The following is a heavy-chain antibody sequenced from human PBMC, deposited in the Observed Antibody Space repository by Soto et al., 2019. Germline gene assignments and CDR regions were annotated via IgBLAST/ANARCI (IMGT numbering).Heavy chain of an antibody. V-gene: IGHV3-23*01. CDR1: GLTVSNYA. CDR2: IGGSGSDT. CDR3: AETSSYGNYYFDY. Sequence: HGGCLGLSCTASGLTVSNYAMSWVRQTPGKGLEWVSIIGGSGSDTYYADSVKGRFTVSRDNSKNTQYVQMNSLRDEDTAVYYCAETSSYGNYYFDYWGPGTLVTVSS. D-gene: IGHD4-17*01. J-gene: IGHJ4*02.